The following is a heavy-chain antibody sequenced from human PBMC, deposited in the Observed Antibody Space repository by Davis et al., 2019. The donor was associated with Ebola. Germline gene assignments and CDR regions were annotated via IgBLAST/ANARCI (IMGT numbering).Heavy chain of an antibody. CDR1: GYTFTSYG. J-gene: IGHJ5*02. D-gene: IGHD3-22*01. CDR3: ARSITMIVVVNGWFDP. Sequence: ASVKVSCKASGYTFTSYGISWVRQAPGQGLEWMGWISAYNGNTNYAQKLQGRVTMTTDTSTSTAYMELRSLRSDDTAVYYCARSITMIVVVNGWFDPWGQGTLVTVST. V-gene: IGHV1-18*01. CDR2: ISAYNGNT.